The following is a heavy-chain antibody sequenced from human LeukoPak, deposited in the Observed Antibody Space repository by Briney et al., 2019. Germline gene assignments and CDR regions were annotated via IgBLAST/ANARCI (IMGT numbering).Heavy chain of an antibody. D-gene: IGHD5-18*01. CDR3: AREKGYSYGQIDY. CDR2: TYYRSKWYN. CDR1: GDSVSSNNAA. Sequence: SQTLSLTCAIAGDSVSSNNAAWNWIRQSPSRGLEWLGRTYYRSKWYNDYVVSVKSRITINPDTSKNQFSLHLNSVTPEDTAVYYCAREKGYSYGQIDYWGQGTLVTVSS. V-gene: IGHV6-1*01. J-gene: IGHJ4*02.